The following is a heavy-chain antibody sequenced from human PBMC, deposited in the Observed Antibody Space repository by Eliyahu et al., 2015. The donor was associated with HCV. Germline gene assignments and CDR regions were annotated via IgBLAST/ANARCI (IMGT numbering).Heavy chain of an antibody. V-gene: IGHV4-31*03. CDR1: GGSISSGGYY. D-gene: IGHD3-9*01. Sequence: QVQLQESGPGLVKPSQTLSLTCTVSGGSISSGGYYWNWIRQHPGKGLEWIGYIYYSGSPYYSPSLKSRVAISVDTSKNQFSLKLSSVTVADTAIYYCARAQAVLRYFDWLADNWFDPWGQGTLVTVSS. CDR3: ARAQAVLRYFDWLADNWFDP. CDR2: IYYSGSP. J-gene: IGHJ5*02.